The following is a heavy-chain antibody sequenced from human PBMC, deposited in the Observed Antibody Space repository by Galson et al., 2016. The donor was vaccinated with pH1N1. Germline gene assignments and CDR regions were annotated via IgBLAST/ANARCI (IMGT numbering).Heavy chain of an antibody. CDR3: ARQYDFGDYRGNAFDI. J-gene: IGHJ3*02. V-gene: IGHV5-51*03. CDR1: GYSFTRYW. Sequence: QSGAEVKKPGESLKISCKASGYSFTRYWIAWVRRVPGKGLEWVGVVNPGGSTIRYSPPFQGQVTISSDKSINTAYLQWISLKASDTATYYCARQYDFGDYRGNAFDIWGLGTMVIVSS. D-gene: IGHD4-17*01. CDR2: VNPGGSTI.